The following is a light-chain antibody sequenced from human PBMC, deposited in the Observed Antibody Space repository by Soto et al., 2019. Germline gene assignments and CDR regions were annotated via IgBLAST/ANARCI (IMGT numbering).Light chain of an antibody. J-gene: IGLJ1*01. CDR3: CLYAGSYTYV. Sequence: QSALAQPRSVSGSPGQSVTISCTGTSSDVGGYNYVSWYQQHPGKAPKLMIYDVSKRPSAVPDRFSGSKSGNTASLTISGLQAEDEADYYCCLYAGSYTYVFGTGTKVTVL. CDR2: DVS. V-gene: IGLV2-11*01. CDR1: SSDVGGYNY.